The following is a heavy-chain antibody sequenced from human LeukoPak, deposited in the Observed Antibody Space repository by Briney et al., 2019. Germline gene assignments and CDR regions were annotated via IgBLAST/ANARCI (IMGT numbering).Heavy chain of an antibody. Sequence: SETLSLTCTVSGGSISSYYWSWIRQPAGKGLEWIGRIYTSGSTNYNPSLKSRVTISVDTSKNQFSLKLSSVTAADTAVYYCARVRRDGYNLTFDYWGQGTLVTVSS. J-gene: IGHJ4*02. V-gene: IGHV4-4*07. CDR2: IYTSGST. CDR3: ARVRRDGYNLTFDY. D-gene: IGHD5-24*01. CDR1: GGSISSYY.